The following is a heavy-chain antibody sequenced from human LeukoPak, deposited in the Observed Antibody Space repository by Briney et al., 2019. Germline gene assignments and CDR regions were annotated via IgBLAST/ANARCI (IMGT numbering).Heavy chain of an antibody. D-gene: IGHD3-22*01. V-gene: IGHV3-23*01. CDR1: GFTFSSYG. Sequence: GGSLRLSCAASGFTFSSYGMSWVRQAPGKGLEWVSAISGSGGSTSYADSVKGRFTISRDNSKNTLYLQMNSLRAEDTAVYYCAKDRLPDSSGYYPINLEYFQHWGQGTLVTVSS. CDR3: AKDRLPDSSGYYPINLEYFQH. J-gene: IGHJ1*01. CDR2: ISGSGGST.